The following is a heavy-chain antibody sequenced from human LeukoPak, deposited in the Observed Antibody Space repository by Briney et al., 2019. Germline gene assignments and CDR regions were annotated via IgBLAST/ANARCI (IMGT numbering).Heavy chain of an antibody. CDR3: ARGLTGALGAFDI. J-gene: IGHJ3*02. V-gene: IGHV4-61*02. CDR1: GGSINSGNYY. CDR2: IDTSGTT. Sequence: PSETLSLTCTVSGGSINSGNYYWSWIRQPAGKGPEWIGRIDTSGTTSYNPSLKSRVTISVDTSKNQFSLKLSSVTAADTAVYYCARGLTGALGAFDIWGQGTMVTVSS. D-gene: IGHD7-27*01.